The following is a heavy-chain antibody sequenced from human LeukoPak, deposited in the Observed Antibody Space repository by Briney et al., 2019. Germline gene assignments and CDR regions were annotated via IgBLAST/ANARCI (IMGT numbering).Heavy chain of an antibody. CDR1: GFTFSSYE. CDR3: ASSSGGGRLDY. V-gene: IGHV3-21*01. CDR2: ISSSSSYI. D-gene: IGHD2-15*01. Sequence: GSLRLSCAASGFTFSSYEMNWVRQAPGKGLEWVSSISSSSSYIYYADSVKGRFTISRDNAKNSLYLQMNSLRAEDTAVYYCASSSGGGRLDYWGQGTLVTVSS. J-gene: IGHJ4*02.